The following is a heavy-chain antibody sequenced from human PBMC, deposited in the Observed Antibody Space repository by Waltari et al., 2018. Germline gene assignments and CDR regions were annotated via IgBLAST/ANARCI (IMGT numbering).Heavy chain of an antibody. D-gene: IGHD6-19*01. CDR2: ISSSGSTI. V-gene: IGHV3-48*03. J-gene: IGHJ4*02. Sequence: EVQLVESGGGLVQPGGSLRLSCPASGFTFSSYEMNWVRQAPGKGLEWVSYISSSGSTIYYADSVKGRFTISRDNAKNSLYLQMNSLRAEDTAVYYCAGSSGWFDYWGQGTLVTVSS. CDR1: GFTFSSYE. CDR3: AGSSGWFDY.